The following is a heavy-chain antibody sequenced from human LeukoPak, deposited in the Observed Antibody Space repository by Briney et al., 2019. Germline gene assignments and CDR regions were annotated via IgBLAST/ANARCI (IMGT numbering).Heavy chain of an antibody. CDR3: AKDIRDPYYYDSSGPRGGFDY. J-gene: IGHJ4*02. CDR2: ISWNSGSI. Sequence: GGSLRLSCAASGFTFDDYAMHWVRQAPGKGLEWVSGISWNSGSIGYADSVKGRFTISRDNAKNSLYLQVNSLRAEDTALYYCAKDIRDPYYYDSSGPRGGFDYWGQGTLVTVSS. CDR1: GFTFDDYA. D-gene: IGHD3-22*01. V-gene: IGHV3-9*01.